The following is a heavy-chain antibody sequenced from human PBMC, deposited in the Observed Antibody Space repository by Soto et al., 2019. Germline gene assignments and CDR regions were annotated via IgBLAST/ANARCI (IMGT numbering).Heavy chain of an antibody. D-gene: IGHD2-15*01. CDR2: INPSGGTT. CDR1: GYTFTYNF. CDR3: ATGPHIAVDHYKKYYFDF. V-gene: IGHV1-46*01. Sequence: GASVKVSCKASGYTFTYNFMHWVRQAPGQGLEWMGIINPSGGTTRAAQKFQDRVTMTRDTSTSTVYMELSSLGSEGTAVCYWATGPHIAVDHYKKYYFDFWGQGTLVTVSS. J-gene: IGHJ4*02.